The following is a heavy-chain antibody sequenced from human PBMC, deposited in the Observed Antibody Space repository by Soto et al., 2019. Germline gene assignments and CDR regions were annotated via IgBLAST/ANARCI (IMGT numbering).Heavy chain of an antibody. J-gene: IGHJ5*02. CDR1: GFTFSSYA. Sequence: PGGSLRLSCAASGFTFSSYAMHWVRQAPGKGLEWVAVISYDGSNKYYADSVKGRFTISRDNSKNTLYLQMNSLRAEDTAVYYCAKVGPYYSGSYMFRYNWFGPWGPGTLVTVSS. V-gene: IGHV3-30-3*01. CDR2: ISYDGSNK. D-gene: IGHD3-10*01. CDR3: AKVGPYYSGSYMFRYNWFGP.